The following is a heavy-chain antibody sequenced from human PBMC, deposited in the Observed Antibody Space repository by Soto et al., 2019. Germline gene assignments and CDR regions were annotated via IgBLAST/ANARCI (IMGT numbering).Heavy chain of an antibody. J-gene: IGHJ4*02. V-gene: IGHV3-43D*04. CDR2: INADGSDR. D-gene: IGHD1-26*01. CDR1: GFTFEDYA. CDR3: AKAKFYFDSSPFDS. Sequence: PGGSLRLSCSTSGFTFEDYAVHWVRQSSRKGLEWASFINADGSDRYYADSVKGRFTISRDNTKGSFYLQMDRLRLEDTAIYYCAKAKFYFDSSPFDSWGQGTLVTVSS.